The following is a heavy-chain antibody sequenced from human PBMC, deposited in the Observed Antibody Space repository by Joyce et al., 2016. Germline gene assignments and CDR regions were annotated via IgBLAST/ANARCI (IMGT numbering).Heavy chain of an antibody. CDR1: GFTLSGSS. D-gene: IGHD3-3*01. CDR3: SNYDLWSGYSPSRDV. CDR2: IRSKANGDST. J-gene: IGHJ6*02. V-gene: IGHV3-73*02. Sequence: EVQLVESGGGLVQPGGSLKLSCAVSGFTLSGSSVHWVRQASGKGLECVGRIRSKANGDSTAYAASVKGRSSISRDDSKSTAYLQMNSLKTEDTAVYYCSNYDLWSGYSPSRDVWGQGSTVTVSS.